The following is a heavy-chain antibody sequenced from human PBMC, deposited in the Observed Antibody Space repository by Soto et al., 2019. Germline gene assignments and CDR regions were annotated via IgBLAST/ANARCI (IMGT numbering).Heavy chain of an antibody. J-gene: IGHJ4*02. V-gene: IGHV2-70*11. Sequence: SGPTLVNPTQTLTLTCTFSGFSLSTSGMCVSWIRQPPGKALEWLARIDWDDDKYYSTSLKTRLTISKDTSKNQVVLTMTNMDTVDTATYYCSWARSTYSSSWFPVDYWGRGTLVTAPQ. CDR1: GFSLSTSGMC. CDR3: SWARSTYSSSWFPVDY. D-gene: IGHD6-13*01. CDR2: IDWDDDK.